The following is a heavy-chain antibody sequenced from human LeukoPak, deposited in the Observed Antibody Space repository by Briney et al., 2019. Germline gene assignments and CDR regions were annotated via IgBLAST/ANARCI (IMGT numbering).Heavy chain of an antibody. J-gene: IGHJ4*02. CDR1: GYSFTGHF. CDR3: ARGNYYGSGSYYNILDYFDY. V-gene: IGHV1-2*02. CDR2: INPDSGSI. Sequence: ASVKVSCKASGYSFTGHFLHWIRQAPGQGLEWMGWINPDSGSINYAQKFQGSVTMTRDTSISTAYLDLRSMLSDDTAVYYCARGNYYGSGSYYNILDYFDYWGQGTLVTVSS. D-gene: IGHD3-10*01.